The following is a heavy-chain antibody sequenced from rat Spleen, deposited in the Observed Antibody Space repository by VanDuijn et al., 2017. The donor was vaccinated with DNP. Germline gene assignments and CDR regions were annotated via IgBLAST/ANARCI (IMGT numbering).Heavy chain of an antibody. V-gene: IGHV5-22*01. CDR1: GFTFSDYY. CDR3: ARPIYNNAGFAY. CDR2: ISYEGSST. J-gene: IGHJ3*01. Sequence: EVQLVESGGGLVQPGRSLKLSCAASGFTFSDYYMAWVRQAPKKGLEWVASISYEGSSTYYGDSVKGRFTISRDNAKSTLYLQMNSLRSEDTATYYCARPIYNNAGFAYWGQGTLVTVSS. D-gene: IGHD1-10*01.